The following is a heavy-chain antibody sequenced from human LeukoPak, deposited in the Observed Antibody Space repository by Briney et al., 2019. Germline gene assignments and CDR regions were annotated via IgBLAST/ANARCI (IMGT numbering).Heavy chain of an antibody. CDR1: GFTFSTYW. D-gene: IGHD4-17*01. CDR2: INSDGSST. J-gene: IGHJ5*02. CDR3: ARERPDGDHSLNWFDP. V-gene: IGHV3-74*01. Sequence: GGSLRLSCAASGFTFSTYWMHWVRQAPGKGLVWVSRINSDGSSTVYADSVKGRFTISRDNTKNTLYLQMSSLRSEDSAVYYCARERPDGDHSLNWFDPWGQGTLVTVSS.